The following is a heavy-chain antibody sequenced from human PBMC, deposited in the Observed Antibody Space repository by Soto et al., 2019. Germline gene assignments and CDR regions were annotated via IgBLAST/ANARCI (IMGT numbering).Heavy chain of an antibody. CDR3: GSDDSSGYYGSPDAFDI. CDR2: ISYDGSNK. J-gene: IGHJ3*02. CDR1: GFTFSSYG. D-gene: IGHD3-22*01. Sequence: GGSLRLSCAASGFTFSSYGMHWVRQAPGKGLEWVAVISYDGSNKYYADSVKGRFTISRDNSKNTLYLQMNSLRAEDTAVYYCGSDDSSGYYGSPDAFDIWGQGTMVTVSS. V-gene: IGHV3-30*03.